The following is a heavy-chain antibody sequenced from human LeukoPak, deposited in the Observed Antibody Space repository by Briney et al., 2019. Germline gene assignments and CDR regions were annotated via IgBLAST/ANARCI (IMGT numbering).Heavy chain of an antibody. J-gene: IGHJ4*02. CDR2: ISGSGGST. D-gene: IGHD2-15*01. V-gene: IGHV3-23*01. Sequence: GGSLRLSCAASGFTFSSYAMSWVRQAPGKGLEWVSAISGSGGSTYYADSVKGRFTISRDNSKNTLYMQMNSLRAEDTAIYYCARGGGLQRRYFEYWGQGTLLTVSS. CDR1: GFTFSSYA. CDR3: ARGGGLQRRYFEY.